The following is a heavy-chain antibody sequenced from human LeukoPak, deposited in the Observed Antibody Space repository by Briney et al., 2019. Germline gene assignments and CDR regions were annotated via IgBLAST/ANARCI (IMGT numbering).Heavy chain of an antibody. CDR1: GFTFSIYT. CDR3: ARDWRYSSSSRDYCGMDV. Sequence: GGSLRLSCAASGFTFSIYTMNWVRQAPGKGLEWVSSISTISSYIYYADSVKGRFTISRDNAKNSLYLLMNSLRAEDTAVCYCARDWRYSSSSRDYCGMDVWGQGTTVTVSS. V-gene: IGHV3-21*01. CDR2: ISTISSYI. D-gene: IGHD6-6*01. J-gene: IGHJ6*02.